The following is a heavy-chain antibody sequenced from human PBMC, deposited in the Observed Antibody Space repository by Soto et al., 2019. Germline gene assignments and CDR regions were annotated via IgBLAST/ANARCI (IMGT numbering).Heavy chain of an antibody. CDR3: AKSRNSRLYFYDY. D-gene: IGHD3-10*01. Sequence: GGSLRLSCAASGFRFDDYGMSWVRQVSGKGLEWVSGINWNGDSTGYADSVKGRFTISRDKAKNSLYLQMNSLRDEDTALYYCAKSRNSRLYFYDYWGQGTLVTVSS. CDR1: GFRFDDYG. J-gene: IGHJ4*02. CDR2: INWNGDST. V-gene: IGHV3-20*04.